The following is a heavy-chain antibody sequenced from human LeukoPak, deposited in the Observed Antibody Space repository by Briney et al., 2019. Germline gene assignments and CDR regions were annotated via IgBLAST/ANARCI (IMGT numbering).Heavy chain of an antibody. CDR2: IYHSGST. CDR3: ARNGGNSDFDY. V-gene: IGHV4-4*02. Sequence: PSETLSLTCAVSGVSISSSSGNCWTWVRQHPGKGLEWIGEIYHSGSTNYNPSLKSRVTMLLDKSKNQFSLKLSSVTAADTAVYYCARNGGNSDFDYWGQGTLVTVSS. D-gene: IGHD4-23*01. J-gene: IGHJ4*02. CDR1: GVSISSSSGNC.